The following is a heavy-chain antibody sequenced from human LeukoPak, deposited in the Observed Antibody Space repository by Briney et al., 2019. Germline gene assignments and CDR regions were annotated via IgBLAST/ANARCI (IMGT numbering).Heavy chain of an antibody. V-gene: IGHV4-38-2*01. CDR2: IYRSGNT. CDR1: GYSISSGYY. D-gene: IGHD2-2*01. J-gene: IGHJ4*02. CDR3: ARGYCSSISWQPLDY. Sequence: SETLSLTCAVSGYSISSGYYWGWIRQPPGKGLEWIGSIYRSGNTYYNPSLKSRVTISIDTSKNQFSLNLSSVTAAETAVYYCARGYCSSISWQPLDYWGQGTLVTVSS.